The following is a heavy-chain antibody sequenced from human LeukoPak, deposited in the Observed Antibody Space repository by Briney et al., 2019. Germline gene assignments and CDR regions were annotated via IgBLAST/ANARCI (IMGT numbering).Heavy chain of an antibody. CDR1: GGSISSYY. Sequence: SETLSLTCTVSGGSISSYYWSWIRQPPGKGLEWIGYIYYSGSTNYNPSLKSRVTITVDTSKNQFSLKLSSVTVADTAVYYCASGRPLGFDYWGQGTLVTVSS. D-gene: IGHD1-26*01. J-gene: IGHJ4*02. V-gene: IGHV4-59*01. CDR2: IYYSGST. CDR3: ASGRPLGFDY.